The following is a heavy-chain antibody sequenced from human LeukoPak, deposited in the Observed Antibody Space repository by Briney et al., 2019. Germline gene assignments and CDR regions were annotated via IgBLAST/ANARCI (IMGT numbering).Heavy chain of an antibody. V-gene: IGHV4-39*01. D-gene: IGHD5-24*01. CDR3: ARGARAGYNLEPFDY. CDR2: LFDSGNT. CDR1: GGSISSRSYY. Sequence: PSETLSLTCIVSGGSISSRSYYWDWIRQPPGKGLEWIGNLFDSGNTHYNPSLRSRLTMSVDTSKNQFSLKLSSVTAADTAVYYCARGARAGYNLEPFDYWGQGTLVTVSS. J-gene: IGHJ4*02.